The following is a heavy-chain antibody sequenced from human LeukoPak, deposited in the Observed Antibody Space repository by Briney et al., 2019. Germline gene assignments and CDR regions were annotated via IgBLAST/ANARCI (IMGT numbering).Heavy chain of an antibody. D-gene: IGHD4/OR15-4a*01. CDR2: IYSDNT. CDR1: GFTVSSNS. CDR3: ARRAGAYSHSYDY. V-gene: IGHV3-53*01. Sequence: GGSLRLSCTVSGFTVSSNSMSWVRQAPGKVLEWVSFIYSDNTHYSDSVKGRFTISRDNSKNTLYLQMNSLRAEDTAVYYCARRAGAYSHSYDYWGQGTLVTVSS. J-gene: IGHJ4*02.